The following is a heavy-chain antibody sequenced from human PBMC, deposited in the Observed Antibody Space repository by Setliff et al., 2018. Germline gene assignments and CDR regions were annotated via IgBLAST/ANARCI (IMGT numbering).Heavy chain of an antibody. CDR3: ARKGISALSGAFDM. V-gene: IGHV4-4*07. Sequence: SETLSLTCTVSGGSISNYYWSWIRQPAGKGLEWIGRIYTSGSTNYIPSLKSRVTMSVDTSKNQFSLKLSSVTAADTAVYYCARKGISALSGAFDMWGQGTMVTVSS. CDR2: IYTSGST. J-gene: IGHJ3*02. D-gene: IGHD1-26*01. CDR1: GGSISNYY.